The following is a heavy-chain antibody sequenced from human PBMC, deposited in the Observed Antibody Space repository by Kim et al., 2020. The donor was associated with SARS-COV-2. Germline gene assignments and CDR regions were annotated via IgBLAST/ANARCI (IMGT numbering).Heavy chain of an antibody. D-gene: IGHD7-27*01. Sequence: ASVKVSCRASGYDFTGYYLHWVRQAPGQGLQWMGWISPNTGGTHYAQKFQGRVTMTADTSISTAYMQLSGLRSDDSAVYYCAIPMVGTGGFEAWGQGTLVTVSS. V-gene: IGHV1-2*02. CDR3: AIPMVGTGGFEA. CDR1: GYDFTGYY. CDR2: ISPNTGGT. J-gene: IGHJ5*02.